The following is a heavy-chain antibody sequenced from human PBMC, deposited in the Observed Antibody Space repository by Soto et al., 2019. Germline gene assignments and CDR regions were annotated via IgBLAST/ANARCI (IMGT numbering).Heavy chain of an antibody. CDR1: VFTFSNAW. Sequence: PVGSLRLSCASSVFTFSNAWMSCVRHSPGKWLEWVGRIKSKTDGGTTDYAAPVKGRFTISRDDSKNTLYLQMNSLKTEDTAVYYCTKDSSSRLGSFDYWGQGTLFTVSP. V-gene: IGHV3-15*01. CDR2: IKSKTDGGTT. D-gene: IGHD6-6*01. J-gene: IGHJ4*02. CDR3: TKDSSSRLGSFDY.